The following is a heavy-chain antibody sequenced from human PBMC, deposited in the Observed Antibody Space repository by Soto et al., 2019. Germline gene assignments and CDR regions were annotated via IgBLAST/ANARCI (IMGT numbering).Heavy chain of an antibody. CDR2: ISGTGSNT. CDR3: AKDPKPEVGYVWDV. D-gene: IGHD3-10*02. V-gene: IGHV3-23*01. Sequence: EVQLLESGGGLVQPGGSLRLSCAASGFTFSSYALSWVRQPPGKGLEWVSGISGTGSNTYYADSVKGRFTISRDNSKKTLYLQMNSVRPENTALYYCAKDPKPEVGYVWDVWGQGTTVPVSS. J-gene: IGHJ6*02. CDR1: GFTFSSYA.